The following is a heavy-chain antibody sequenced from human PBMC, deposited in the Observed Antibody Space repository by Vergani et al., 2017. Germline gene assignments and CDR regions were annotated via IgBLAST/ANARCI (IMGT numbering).Heavy chain of an antibody. CDR2: IGSSGPYI. V-gene: IGHV3-21*06. CDR3: ARDCTSGGCPDNYGMDV. J-gene: IGHJ6*02. CDR1: GFTFSDFS. D-gene: IGHD2-8*01. Sequence: EVHLAESGGGLVQPGGSLRLSCAASGFTFSDFSMSWVRQAPGKGLEWVAFIGSSGPYINYADSVKGRFIISRDNTNNSLFLQLRSLRAEDAAVYYCARDCTSGGCPDNYGMDVWGQGATVTVSS.